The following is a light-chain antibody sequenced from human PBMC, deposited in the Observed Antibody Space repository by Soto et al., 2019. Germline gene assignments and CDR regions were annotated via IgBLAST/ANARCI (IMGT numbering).Light chain of an antibody. J-gene: IGKJ1*01. CDR2: GAS. CDR1: QSVSSN. V-gene: IGKV3-15*01. CDR3: QQYNDWPLT. Sequence: EIVMTQSPATLSVSPGERATLSCRASQSVSSNLAWYQQKPGQAPRLLIYGASTRATDMPGTFSGTGSGTEFTLTISSLQSEDIALYYCQQYNDWPLTFGQGTKVDIK.